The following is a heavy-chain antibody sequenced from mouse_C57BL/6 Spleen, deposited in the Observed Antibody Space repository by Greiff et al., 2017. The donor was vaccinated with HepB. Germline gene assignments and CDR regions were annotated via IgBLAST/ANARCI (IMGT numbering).Heavy chain of an antibody. V-gene: IGHV1-15*01. CDR1: GYTFTDYE. D-gene: IGHD2-5*01. J-gene: IGHJ3*01. Sequence: QVHVKQSGAELVRPGASVTLSCKASGYTFTDYEMHWVKQTPVHGLEWIGAIDPETGGTAYNQKFKGKAILTADKSSSTAYMELRSLTSEDSAVYYCTRSSKAWFAYWGQGTLVTVSA. CDR3: TRSSKAWFAY. CDR2: IDPETGGT.